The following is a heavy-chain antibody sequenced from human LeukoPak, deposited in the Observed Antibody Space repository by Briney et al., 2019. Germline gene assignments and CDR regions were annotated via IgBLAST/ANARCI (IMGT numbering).Heavy chain of an antibody. D-gene: IGHD2-2*01. CDR3: AKALDLGYCSSISCLN. J-gene: IGHJ4*02. Sequence: GGSLRLSCAASGFTFSSYAMSWVRQAPGKGLEWVSAISGSGGSTYYADSVKGRFTISRDNSKNTLYLQMNSLRAEDTAVYYCAKALDLGYCSSISCLNWGQGTLVTVSS. CDR1: GFTFSSYA. V-gene: IGHV3-23*01. CDR2: ISGSGGST.